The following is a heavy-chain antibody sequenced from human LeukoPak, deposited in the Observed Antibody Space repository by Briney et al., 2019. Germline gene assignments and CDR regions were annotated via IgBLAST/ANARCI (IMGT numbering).Heavy chain of an antibody. J-gene: IGHJ4*02. V-gene: IGHV3-30*04. CDR3: ARELSGWYYFDY. D-gene: IGHD6-19*01. Sequence: GGSLRLSCAASGFTFSSYAMHWVRQAPGKGLEWVAVVSYDGSNKYYADSVKGRFTISRDNSKNTLFLQMNSLRAEDTAVYYCARELSGWYYFDYWGQGTLVTVSS. CDR2: VSYDGSNK. CDR1: GFTFSSYA.